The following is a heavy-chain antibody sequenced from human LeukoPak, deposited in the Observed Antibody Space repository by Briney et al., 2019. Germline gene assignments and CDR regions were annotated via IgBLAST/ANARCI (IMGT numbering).Heavy chain of an antibody. CDR1: GFTFSSYA. J-gene: IGHJ4*02. V-gene: IGHV3-23*01. CDR2: ISGSGDNT. CDR3: ITPLPYSAQ. Sequence: GGSLRLSCAASGFTFSSYAMSWVRQAPGKGLEWVSGISGSGDNTYYADSVKGRFTISRDNSKNTLYVQVNSLKTEDTAVYYCITPLPYSAQGGQGTLVTVSS. D-gene: IGHD2-21*01.